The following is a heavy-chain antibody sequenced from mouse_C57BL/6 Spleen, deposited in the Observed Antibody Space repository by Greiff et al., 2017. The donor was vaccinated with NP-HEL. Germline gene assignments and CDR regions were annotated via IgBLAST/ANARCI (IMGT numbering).Heavy chain of an antibody. CDR1: GYTFTDYN. CDR3: ARAGGLRGDYAMDY. J-gene: IGHJ4*01. Sequence: EVQLQQSGPELVKPGASVKIPCKASGYTFTDYNMDWVKQSHGKSLEWIGDINPNNGGTIYNQKFKGKATLTVDKSSSTAYMELRSLTSEDTAVYYCARAGGLRGDYAMDYWGQGTSVTVSS. D-gene: IGHD2-4*01. V-gene: IGHV1-18*01. CDR2: INPNNGGT.